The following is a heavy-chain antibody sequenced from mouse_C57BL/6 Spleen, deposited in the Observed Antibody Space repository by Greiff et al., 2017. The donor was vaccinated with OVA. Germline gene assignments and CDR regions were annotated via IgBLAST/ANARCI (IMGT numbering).Heavy chain of an antibody. D-gene: IGHD2-4*01. Sequence: QVQLQQPGAELVRPGSSVKLSCKASGYTFTSYWMHWVKQRPIQGLEWIGNIDPYDSETHYNQKFKDKATLTVDKSSSTSYMQLSSLTSEDSAVYYCARDSYDYGYYAMDYWGQGTSVTVSS. CDR1: GYTFTSYW. CDR2: IDPYDSET. V-gene: IGHV1-52*01. J-gene: IGHJ4*01. CDR3: ARDSYDYGYYAMDY.